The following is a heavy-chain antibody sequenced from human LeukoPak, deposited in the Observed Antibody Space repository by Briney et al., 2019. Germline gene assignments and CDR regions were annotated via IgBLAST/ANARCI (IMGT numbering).Heavy chain of an antibody. J-gene: IGHJ4*02. V-gene: IGHV1-69*06. CDR3: ARGGGNSSGWYPRHRFDY. CDR2: IIPIFGTA. D-gene: IGHD6-19*01. Sequence: ASVKVSCKASGGTFSNYAISWVRQAPGQGLEWMGGIIPIFGTANYAQKFRGRVTITADKSTRTAYMELSSLRSEDTAVYYCARGGGNSSGWYPRHRFDYWGQGTLVTVSS. CDR1: GGTFSNYA.